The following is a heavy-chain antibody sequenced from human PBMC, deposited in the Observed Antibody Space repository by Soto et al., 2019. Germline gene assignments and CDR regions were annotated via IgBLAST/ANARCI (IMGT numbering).Heavy chain of an antibody. V-gene: IGHV4-4*07. CDR3: ARGFSGSYYVFDY. CDR1: GGSISSYY. Sequence: LETLSLTCTVSGGSISSYYWIWIRQPAGKGLEWIGHIYTSGSTNYNPSLKSRVTMSVDTSKNQSSLKLSSVTDADRAVYYCARGFSGSYYVFDYWGDGTLVTVSS. D-gene: IGHD1-26*01. J-gene: IGHJ4*01. CDR2: IYTSGST.